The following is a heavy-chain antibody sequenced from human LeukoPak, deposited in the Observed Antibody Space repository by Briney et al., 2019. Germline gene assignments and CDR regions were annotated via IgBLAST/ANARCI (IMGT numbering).Heavy chain of an antibody. CDR1: GGTFSNYA. D-gene: IGHD3-22*01. Sequence: LVKVSCKASGGTFSNYAISWVRQAPGQGLEWMGGIIPIFGTTNYAQKFQGRVAITADESTSTAYMELSSLRSEDTAVYYCARDQSDDSSGFGAFDIWGQGTMVTVSS. J-gene: IGHJ3*02. V-gene: IGHV1-69*13. CDR2: IIPIFGTT. CDR3: ARDQSDDSSGFGAFDI.